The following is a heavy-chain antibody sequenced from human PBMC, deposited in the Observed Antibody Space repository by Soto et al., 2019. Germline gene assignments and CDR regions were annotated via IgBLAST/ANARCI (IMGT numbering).Heavy chain of an antibody. Sequence: PGGSLRLSCAASGFTFNIYVMNWVCQAQGRGLEWVSIISPNGDSTYYADSVKGRFTISRDNSQNTVFLQMNSLRAEDTAIYFCAKVRLTDYLRYAPHLWGQGTLVTVS. CDR1: GFTFNIYV. J-gene: IGHJ3*01. CDR3: AKVRLTDYLRYAPHL. V-gene: IGHV3-23*01. CDR2: ISPNGDST. D-gene: IGHD2-8*01.